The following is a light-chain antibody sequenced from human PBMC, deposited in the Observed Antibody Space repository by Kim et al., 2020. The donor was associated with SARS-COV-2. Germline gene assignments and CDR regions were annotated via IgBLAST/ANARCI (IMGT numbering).Light chain of an antibody. Sequence: LSVSPGERATLSCRASQSVGSNLAWYQQKPGQAPRLLIYGASTRATGIPDRFSGSGSGTEFTLTISSLQSEDLAVYYCQQYNNLYTFGQGTKLEI. CDR3: QQYNNLYT. V-gene: IGKV3-15*01. J-gene: IGKJ2*01. CDR2: GAS. CDR1: QSVGSN.